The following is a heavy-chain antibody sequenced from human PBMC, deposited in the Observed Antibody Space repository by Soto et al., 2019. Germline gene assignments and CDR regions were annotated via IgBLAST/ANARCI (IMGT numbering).Heavy chain of an antibody. CDR2: IKSKTDGGTT. Sequence: GGSLRLSCAASGFTFSDAWMSWVRQAPGKGLEWVGRIKSKTDGGTTDYAAPVKGRFTISRDDSKNTLYLQMNSLKTEDTAVYYFTTDFFGGSPFDYCGQGTRVTVAS. CDR3: TTDFFGGSPFDY. V-gene: IGHV3-15*01. J-gene: IGHJ4*02. CDR1: GFTFSDAW. D-gene: IGHD2-15*01.